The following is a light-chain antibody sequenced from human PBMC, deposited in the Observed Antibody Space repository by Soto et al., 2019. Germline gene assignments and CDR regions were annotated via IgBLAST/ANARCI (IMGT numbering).Light chain of an antibody. CDR1: QSVDSW. CDR3: QQYNGYPKT. Sequence: DVQLTQSPSTLSASLGDTVTITCRASQSVDSWLAWYQQKPGKAPKLIIYKASILETGVPSRFSGGGSGTDFTLFISGLQPDDRATYYCQQYNGYPKTVGQGTKVEI. V-gene: IGKV1-5*03. CDR2: KAS. J-gene: IGKJ2*01.